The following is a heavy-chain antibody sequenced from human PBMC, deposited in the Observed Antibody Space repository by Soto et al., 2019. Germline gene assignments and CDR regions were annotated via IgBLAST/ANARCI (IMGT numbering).Heavy chain of an antibody. CDR3: ARRGYCGGDCYLVFFPFDY. D-gene: IGHD2-21*02. CDR1: GGTFSSYA. CDR2: IIPIFGTA. Sequence: QVQLVQSGAEVKKPGSSVKVSCKASGGTFSSYAISWVRQAPGQGLEWMGGIIPIFGTANYAQKFQGRVTITADESTSTAYMELSSLRSEDTAVYYCARRGYCGGDCYLVFFPFDYWGQGTLVTVSS. V-gene: IGHV1-69*12. J-gene: IGHJ4*02.